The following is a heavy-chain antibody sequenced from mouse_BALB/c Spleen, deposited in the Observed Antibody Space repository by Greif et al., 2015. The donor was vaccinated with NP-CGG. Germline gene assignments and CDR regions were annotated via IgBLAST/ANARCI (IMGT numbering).Heavy chain of an antibody. Sequence: VQLKESGPGLVKPSQSLSLTCTVTGYSITSDYAWNWIRQFPGNKLEWMGYISYSGSTSYNPSLKSRISITRDTSKNQFFLQLNSVTTEDTATYYCARGRTFDYWGQGTTLTVSS. CDR2: ISYSGST. CDR3: ARGRTFDY. CDR1: GYSITSDYA. J-gene: IGHJ2*01. V-gene: IGHV3-2*02.